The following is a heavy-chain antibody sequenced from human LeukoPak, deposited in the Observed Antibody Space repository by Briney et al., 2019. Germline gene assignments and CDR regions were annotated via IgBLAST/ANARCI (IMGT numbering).Heavy chain of an antibody. CDR2: INPSGGST. Sequence: ASVKVSCKTSEYTFTGYYIHWVRQAPGQGLEWMGIINPSGGSTSYAQRFQGRVTMTRDTSTSTVYMELSSLRSEDTAVYYCARQAGSSGYYYGRPDFDYWGQGTLVTVSS. CDR3: ARQAGSSGYYYGRPDFDY. J-gene: IGHJ4*02. CDR1: EYTFTGYY. V-gene: IGHV1-46*01. D-gene: IGHD3-22*01.